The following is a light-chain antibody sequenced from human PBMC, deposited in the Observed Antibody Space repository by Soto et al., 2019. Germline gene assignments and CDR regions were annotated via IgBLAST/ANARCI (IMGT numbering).Light chain of an antibody. CDR1: QNVSSN. J-gene: IGKJ1*01. CDR2: GAS. Sequence: EIVMTQSPATLSVSPGERATLSCRASQNVSSNLAWYQQKPGQAPRLLIYGASTRATGIPARFSGSGFWTEFTLTISSLQSEDFAVYYCQQYNNWPPEGTVGQGTKVDIK. V-gene: IGKV3-15*01. CDR3: QQYNNWPPEGT.